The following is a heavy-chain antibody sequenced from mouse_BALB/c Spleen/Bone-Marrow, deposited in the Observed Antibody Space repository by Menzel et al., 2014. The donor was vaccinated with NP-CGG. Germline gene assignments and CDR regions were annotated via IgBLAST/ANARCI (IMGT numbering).Heavy chain of an antibody. CDR3: ARVFTTATWGFAY. D-gene: IGHD1-2*01. CDR2: IWAGGST. CDR1: GFSLTSYG. J-gene: IGHJ3*01. Sequence: VKVVESGPGLVAPSQSLSITRTVSGFSLTSYGVHWVRQSPGKGLEWLGAIWAGGSTNYNSALMSRLSITKDNSKNQVFLEMDSLQTDDTAMYYCARVFTTATWGFAYWGQGTLVTVSA. V-gene: IGHV2-9*02.